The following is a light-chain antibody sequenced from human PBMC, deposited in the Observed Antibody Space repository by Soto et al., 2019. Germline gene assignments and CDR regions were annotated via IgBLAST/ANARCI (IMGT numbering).Light chain of an antibody. J-gene: IGKJ1*01. CDR2: AAS. CDR3: QQSYSTPRWT. V-gene: IGKV1-39*01. CDR1: QIINNY. Sequence: DIQMTQSPSSLSASVGDRVTITCRASQIINNYLNWYQQKPGKAPKLLIYAASSLQSGVPSRFSGSGSGTDFTIIISSLQPEDFATYYCQQSYSTPRWTFGQGTKVEI.